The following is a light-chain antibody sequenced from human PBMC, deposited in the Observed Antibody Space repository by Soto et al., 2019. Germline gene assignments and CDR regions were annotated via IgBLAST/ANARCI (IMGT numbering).Light chain of an antibody. J-gene: IGLJ2*01. CDR1: SSDVGGYNY. Sequence: TRARSACGSRGQSFNITSTGTSSDVGGYNYVSWYQQHPGKAPKLMIYEVSKLPSGVPDRFSSSKSGNTASLTVSGLQAEDEADYYCSSYAGSNNVVFGGGTKVTVL. V-gene: IGLV2-8*01. CDR2: EVS. CDR3: SSYAGSNNVV.